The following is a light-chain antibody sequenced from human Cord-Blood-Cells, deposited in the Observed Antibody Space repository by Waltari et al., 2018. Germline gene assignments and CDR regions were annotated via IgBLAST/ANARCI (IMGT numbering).Light chain of an antibody. CDR3: QRYYRTLVLT. CDR1: QSVLYSSNNKDY. Sequence: DIVITQSPDLLAGLLVVRATIHCQSSQSVLYSSNNKDYLAWYQQKPGQHPKLLIYWASTRESWVPDRFSGSGSGTDFTLTISSLQAEDVAVYYCQRYYRTLVLTFGGGTKVEIK. J-gene: IGKJ4*01. V-gene: IGKV4-1*01. CDR2: WAS.